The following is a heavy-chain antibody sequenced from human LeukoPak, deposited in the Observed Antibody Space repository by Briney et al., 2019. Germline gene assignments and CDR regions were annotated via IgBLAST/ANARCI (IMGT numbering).Heavy chain of an antibody. D-gene: IGHD6-13*01. CDR1: GGSISSYY. CDR2: IYTSGST. Sequence: SETLSLTCTVSGGSISSYYWSWIRQPAGKGLEWIGCIYTSGSTNYNPSLKSRVTMSVDTSKNQFSLKLSSVTAADTAVYYCAREIAAAGTESYYYYYYMDVWGKGTTVTISS. CDR3: AREIAAAGTESYYYYYYMDV. V-gene: IGHV4-4*07. J-gene: IGHJ6*03.